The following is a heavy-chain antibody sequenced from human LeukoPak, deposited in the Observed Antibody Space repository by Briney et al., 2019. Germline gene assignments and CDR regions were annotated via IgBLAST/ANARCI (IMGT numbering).Heavy chain of an antibody. CDR2: IWYDGSNK. Sequence: PGGSLRLSCAASGFTFSSYGMHWVRQAPGKGLEGVAVIWYDGSNKYYADSVKGRFTISRDNSKNTLYLQMNSLRAEDTAVYYCARGDADIVVVPAEGNFDYWGQGTLVTVSS. CDR1: GFTFSSYG. V-gene: IGHV3-33*01. CDR3: ARGDADIVVVPAEGNFDY. J-gene: IGHJ4*02. D-gene: IGHD2-2*01.